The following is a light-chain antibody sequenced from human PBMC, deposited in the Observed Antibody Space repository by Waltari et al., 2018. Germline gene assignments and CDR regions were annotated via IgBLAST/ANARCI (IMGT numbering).Light chain of an antibody. CDR1: QSVTSH. J-gene: IGKJ5*01. CDR2: DAS. CDR3: QQYNRWPPIT. V-gene: IGKV3-15*01. Sequence: IVLTQSPATLSVSPGESAIISCRASQSVTSHLAWYQQKPGQAPRLLIYDASTRATSIPARFRGSGSGTDFTLTISSLQSEDSATYYCQQYNRWPPITFGQGTRLEIK.